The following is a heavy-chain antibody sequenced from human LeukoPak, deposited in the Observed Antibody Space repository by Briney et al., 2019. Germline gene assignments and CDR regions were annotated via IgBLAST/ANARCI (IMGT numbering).Heavy chain of an antibody. CDR3: ARLIAEVGGGTNYFDT. V-gene: IGHV4-4*07. D-gene: IGHD2-21*01. CDR1: GGSVTTSY. CDR2: VYISGDT. Sequence: SETLSLTCTVSGGSVTTSYWSWIRQSAGEGLGWIGLVYISGDTKYNPSLKSRVIMSLDASKNQFSLSLRSVTAADTAVYYCARLIAEVGGGTNYFDTWGQGTLVTVSS. J-gene: IGHJ4*02.